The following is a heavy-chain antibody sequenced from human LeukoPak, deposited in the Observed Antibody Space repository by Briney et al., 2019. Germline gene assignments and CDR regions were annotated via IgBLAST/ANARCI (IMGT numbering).Heavy chain of an antibody. CDR3: ARVVRGVPYYYYGMDV. CDR2: ISYDGSNK. CDR1: GFTFSSYA. D-gene: IGHD3-10*01. J-gene: IGHJ6*02. Sequence: QDGGSLRLSCAASGFTFSSYAMSWVRQAPGKGLEWVAVISYDGSNKYYADSVEGRFTISRDNSKNTLYLQMNSLRTEDTAVYYCARVVRGVPYYYYGMDVWGQGTTVTVSS. V-gene: IGHV3-30*04.